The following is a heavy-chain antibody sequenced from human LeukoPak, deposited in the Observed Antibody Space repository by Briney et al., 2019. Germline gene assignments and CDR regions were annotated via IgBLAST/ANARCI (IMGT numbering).Heavy chain of an antibody. CDR2: IYYSGST. D-gene: IGHD6-6*01. CDR3: ARGVEYSSSSGLGY. V-gene: IGHV4-59*01. CDR1: SGSISSDY. J-gene: IGHJ4*02. Sequence: SETLSLTCTVSSGSISSDYWSWIRQPPGKGLEWIGYIYYSGSTNYNPSLKSRVTISVDTSKNQFSWKLSPVTAADTAVYYCARGVEYSSSSGLGYWGQGTLVTVSS.